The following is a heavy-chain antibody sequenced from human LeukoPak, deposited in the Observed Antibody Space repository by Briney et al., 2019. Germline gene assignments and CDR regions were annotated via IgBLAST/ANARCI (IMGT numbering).Heavy chain of an antibody. D-gene: IGHD3-16*01. V-gene: IGHV1-24*01. Sequence: ASVKVSCKVSGYTLTELSMHWVRQAPGKGLEWMGGFDPEDGETIYAQKFQGRVTMTEDTSTDTAYMELSSLRSEDTAVYYCATTKTYYDYLPRGFDYWGQGTLVTVSS. J-gene: IGHJ4*02. CDR3: ATTKTYYDYLPRGFDY. CDR2: FDPEDGET. CDR1: GYTLTELS.